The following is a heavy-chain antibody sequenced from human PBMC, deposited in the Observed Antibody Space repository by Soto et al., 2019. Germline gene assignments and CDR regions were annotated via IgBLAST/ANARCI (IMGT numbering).Heavy chain of an antibody. V-gene: IGHV1-69*02. CDR3: ASIYGSGYRAFDY. CDR1: GDTFNFYS. Sequence: QVQLVQSGAEVKRPGSSVKVSCKASGDTFNFYSINWVRQAPGLGLEWMGRVNPIVSMSNYAQKFQGRVTMTADNSTGTAYMELSSLRSEDTAIYYCASIYGSGYRAFDYWGQGALVTVSS. J-gene: IGHJ4*02. CDR2: VNPIVSMS. D-gene: IGHD3-10*01.